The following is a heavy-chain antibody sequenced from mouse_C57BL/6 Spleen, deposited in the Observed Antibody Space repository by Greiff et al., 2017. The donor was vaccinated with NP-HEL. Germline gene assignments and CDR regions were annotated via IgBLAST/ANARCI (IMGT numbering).Heavy chain of an antibody. J-gene: IGHJ2*01. CDR3: AIYYDYDGYYFDY. Sequence: QVQLQQPGAELVRPGSSVKLSCKASGYTFTSYWMHWVQQRPIQGLEWIGNIDPSDSETHYNQKFKDKATLTVDKSSSTAYMQLSSLTSEDSAVYYCAIYYDYDGYYFDYWGQGTTLTVSS. V-gene: IGHV1-52*01. CDR1: GYTFTSYW. D-gene: IGHD2-4*01. CDR2: IDPSDSET.